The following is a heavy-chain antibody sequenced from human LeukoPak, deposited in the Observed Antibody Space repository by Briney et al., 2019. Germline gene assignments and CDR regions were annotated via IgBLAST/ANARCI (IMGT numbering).Heavy chain of an antibody. CDR2: TNPDGSIK. V-gene: IGHV3-7*01. CDR1: GFIFGGYW. CDR3: VSGFLQWLY. J-gene: IGHJ4*02. D-gene: IGHD3-3*01. Sequence: PGGSLGLSCAASGFIFGGYWMSWVRQAPGRGLEWVANTNPDGSIKYYVDSVNGRFTISRDNAKNSLYLQMNSLRAEDTAVYCCVSGFLQWLYWGQGTLVTVSS.